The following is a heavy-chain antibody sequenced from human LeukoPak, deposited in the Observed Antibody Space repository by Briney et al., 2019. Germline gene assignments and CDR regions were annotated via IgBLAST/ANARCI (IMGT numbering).Heavy chain of an antibody. D-gene: IGHD2-15*01. CDR1: GHIFTVDS. CDR3: ATAQHCSGGTCHAWTDAFHV. V-gene: IGHV1-2*02. CDR2: IHLNGGGT. J-gene: IGHJ3*01. Sequence: GASVKVSCTASGHIFTVDSIHWVRQASGQGLEWMGWIHLNGGGTYRAQKFQDRVTLTKGTSISTAYMELNALTSDDTAVYYCATAQHCSGGTCHAWTDAFHVWGQGTRVTVSS.